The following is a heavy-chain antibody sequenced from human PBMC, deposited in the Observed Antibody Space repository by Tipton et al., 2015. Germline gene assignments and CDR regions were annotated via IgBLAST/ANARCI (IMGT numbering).Heavy chain of an antibody. CDR1: GDSVTYYY. CDR2: IYYSGST. V-gene: IGHV4-59*02. J-gene: IGHJ4*02. D-gene: IGHD5-24*01. CDR3: ARENLEDRTDNSYYFDY. Sequence: TLSLTCTVSGDSVTYYYWSWIRQTPGKGLEWIGYIYYSGSTTYNSSLKSRVTLSIDTSKNQFSLKMSSVTAADTAVYFCARENLEDRTDNSYYFDYWGQGSLVTVSS.